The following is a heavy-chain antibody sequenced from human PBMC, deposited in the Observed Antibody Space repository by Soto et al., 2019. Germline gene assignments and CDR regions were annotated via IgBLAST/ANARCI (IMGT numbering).Heavy chain of an antibody. CDR2: ISYDGSNK. J-gene: IGHJ6*02. V-gene: IGHV3-30*18. Sequence: GGSLRLSCAASGFTFSSYGMHWVRQAPGKGLEWVAVISYDGSNKYYADSVKGRFTISRDNSKNTLYLQMNSLRAEDTAVYYCAKDGGITADWGQGTTVTVSS. CDR1: GFTFSSYG. D-gene: IGHD3-10*01. CDR3: AKDGGITAD.